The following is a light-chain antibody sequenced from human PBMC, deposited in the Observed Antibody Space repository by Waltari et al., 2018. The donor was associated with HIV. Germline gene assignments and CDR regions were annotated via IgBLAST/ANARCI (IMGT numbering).Light chain of an antibody. J-gene: IGKJ5*01. CDR2: SAS. CDR3: QHYNSRPPLT. V-gene: IGKV3-15*01. CDR1: QSVTNN. Sequence: DIVMTQSPATLSVSPGERATLPCRASQSVTNNLAWYQQKPGQAPRLLIFSASARASGVPGRFSASGSGTEFTLTISSLQPEDSAVYYCQHYNSRPPLTFGQGTRVEIK.